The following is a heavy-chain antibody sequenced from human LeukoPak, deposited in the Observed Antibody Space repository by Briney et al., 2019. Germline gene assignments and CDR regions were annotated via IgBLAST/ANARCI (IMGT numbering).Heavy chain of an antibody. CDR1: GFTFSSYA. D-gene: IGHD3-22*01. CDR3: AREDDTYPDY. CDR2: ISYDGSNK. Sequence: GGSLRLSCAASGFTFSSYAMHWVRQAPGKGLEWVAVISYDGSNKYYADFVKGRFTISRDNSKNTLYLQMNSLRAEDTAVYYCAREDDTYPDYWGQGTLVTVSS. J-gene: IGHJ4*02. V-gene: IGHV3-30-3*01.